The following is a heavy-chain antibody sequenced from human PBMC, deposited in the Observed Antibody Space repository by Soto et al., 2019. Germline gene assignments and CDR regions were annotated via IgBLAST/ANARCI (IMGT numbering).Heavy chain of an antibody. Sequence: QVQLVQSGAEVKNPGASVKVSCKASGYTFTRYGIGWARQAPGQGLEWMGWINTYNGNTNYAQNVQGRVTLTTDTSTSTAYMELRSLRSNDTAIYYCAMVDVYVTPSPQDVWSQGTTVIVSS. CDR2: INTYNGNT. CDR1: GYTFTRYG. CDR3: AMVDVYVTPSPQDV. J-gene: IGHJ6*02. V-gene: IGHV1-18*01. D-gene: IGHD3-16*01.